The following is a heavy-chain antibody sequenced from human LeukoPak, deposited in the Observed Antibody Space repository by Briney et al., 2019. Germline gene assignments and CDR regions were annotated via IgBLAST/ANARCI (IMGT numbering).Heavy chain of an antibody. J-gene: IGHJ6*03. CDR1: GGSFSGYY. CDR3: ARRAGDEYYYYYYMDV. Sequence: SETLSLTCAVYGGSFSGYYWSWIRQPPGKGLEWIGEINHSGSTDYNPSLKSRVTISVDTSKNQFSLKLSSVTAADTAVYYCARRAGDEYYYYYYMDVWGKGTTVTVSS. V-gene: IGHV4-34*01. CDR2: INHSGST. D-gene: IGHD7-27*01.